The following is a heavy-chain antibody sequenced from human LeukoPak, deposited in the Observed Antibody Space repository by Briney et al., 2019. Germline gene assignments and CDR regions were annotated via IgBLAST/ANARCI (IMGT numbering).Heavy chain of an antibody. CDR1: GGSISSYY. D-gene: IGHD3-10*01. J-gene: IGHJ4*02. V-gene: IGHV4-59*01. Sequence: SETLSLTCTVSGGSISSYYWSWIRQPPGKGLEWIGYIYYSGSTNYNPSLTSRVTISVDPSKNQFSLKPSSVTAADTAVYYCARVPPYYYGSGSPASYFDYWGQGTLVTVSS. CDR3: ARVPPYYYGSGSPASYFDY. CDR2: IYYSGST.